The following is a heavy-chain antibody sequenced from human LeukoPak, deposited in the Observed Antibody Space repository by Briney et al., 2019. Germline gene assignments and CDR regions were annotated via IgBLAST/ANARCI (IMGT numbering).Heavy chain of an antibody. CDR1: GGSISSGGYS. J-gene: IGHJ4*02. D-gene: IGHD5-18*01. Sequence: PSQTLSLTCAVSGGSISSGGYSWSWIRQPPGKGLEWIGYIYHSGSTYYNPSLKSRVTISVDRSKNQFSLKLSSVTAADTAVYYCARAGGGDTAMVTDYWGQGTLVTVSS. CDR2: IYHSGST. CDR3: ARAGGGDTAMVTDY. V-gene: IGHV4-30-2*01.